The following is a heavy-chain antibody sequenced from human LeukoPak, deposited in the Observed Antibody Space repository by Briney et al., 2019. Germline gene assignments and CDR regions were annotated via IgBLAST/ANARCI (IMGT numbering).Heavy chain of an antibody. CDR3: ARVTRSGMDV. CDR2: IYYSGST. V-gene: IGHV4-30-4*01. D-gene: IGHD3-16*01. Sequence: SETLSLTCTVSGGSISSGDYYWSWIRQPPGKGLEWIGYIYYSGSTYYNPSLKSQVTISVDTSKNQFSLKLSSVTAADTAVYYCARVTRSGMDVWGKGTTVTVSS. J-gene: IGHJ6*04. CDR1: GGSISSGDYY.